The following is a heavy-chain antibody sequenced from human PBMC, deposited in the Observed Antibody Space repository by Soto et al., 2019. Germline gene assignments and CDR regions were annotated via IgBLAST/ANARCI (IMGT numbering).Heavy chain of an antibody. Sequence: SVKVSCKASGGTFSSYAISWVRQAPGQGREWMGGIIPIFGTANYAQKFQGRVTITADESTSTAYMELSSLRSEDTAVYYCARDHSSRSPYYSDFWGQGTLVTVSS. J-gene: IGHJ4*02. V-gene: IGHV1-69*13. CDR3: ARDHSSRSPYYSDF. CDR1: GGTFSSYA. D-gene: IGHD6-6*01. CDR2: IIPIFGTA.